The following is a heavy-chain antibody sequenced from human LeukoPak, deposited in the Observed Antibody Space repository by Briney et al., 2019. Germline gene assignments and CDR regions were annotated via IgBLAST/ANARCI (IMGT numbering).Heavy chain of an antibody. CDR2: IKPNTGAT. J-gene: IGHJ4*02. CDR3: AREFRVVMTAFLDY. CDR1: GYTFTGYY. V-gene: IGHV1-2*02. Sequence: GASVKVSCKASGYTFTGYYMHWVRQAPGQGLEWVGWIKPNTGATHYSKRFQGRVTMTRDTSVGTAYMELTSLRSDDTPVYFCAREFRVVMTAFLDYWGQGTLVIVSS. D-gene: IGHD2-21*02.